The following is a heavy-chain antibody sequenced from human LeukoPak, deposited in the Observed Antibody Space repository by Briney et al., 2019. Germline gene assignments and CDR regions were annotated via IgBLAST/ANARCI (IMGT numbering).Heavy chain of an antibody. Sequence: GGSLRLSCAASGFTFSSYGMHWVRQAPGKGLEWVAVISYDGSNKYYADSVKGRFTISRDNSRNTLYLQMNSLRAEDTAVYYCAKDLEPNVYDSSGYDSGNGMDVWGQGTTVTVSS. CDR1: GFTFSSYG. CDR2: ISYDGSNK. CDR3: AKDLEPNVYDSSGYDSGNGMDV. D-gene: IGHD3-22*01. J-gene: IGHJ6*02. V-gene: IGHV3-30*18.